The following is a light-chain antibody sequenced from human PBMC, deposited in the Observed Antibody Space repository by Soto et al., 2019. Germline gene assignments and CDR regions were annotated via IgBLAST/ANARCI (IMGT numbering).Light chain of an antibody. CDR3: QQYNNWPPMYT. V-gene: IGKV3-15*01. J-gene: IGKJ2*01. Sequence: ETVMTQSPATLSVSPGERATLSCRASQSVSSNLAWYQQQPGQAPRLLIYGASTRATGIPARFSGSGSGTEFTLTISSLLSEDFAVYYCQQYNNWPPMYTYGQGTKLEIK. CDR2: GAS. CDR1: QSVSSN.